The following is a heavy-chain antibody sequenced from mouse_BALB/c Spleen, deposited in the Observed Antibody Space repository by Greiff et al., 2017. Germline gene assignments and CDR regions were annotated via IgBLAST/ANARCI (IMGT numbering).Heavy chain of an antibody. D-gene: IGHD1-2*01. CDR1: GYTFTSYY. Sequence: QVQLQQSGPELVKPGASVKMSCKASGYTFTSYYIHWVKQRPGQGLEWIGWIYPGDGSTKYNQKFKGKSTLTADKSSSTAYMLLSSLTSEDSAIYFGARDPHYYGCERCAYWGQGTLVTVSA. J-gene: IGHJ3*01. CDR2: IYPGDGST. CDR3: ARDPHYYGCERCAY. V-gene: IGHV1S56*01.